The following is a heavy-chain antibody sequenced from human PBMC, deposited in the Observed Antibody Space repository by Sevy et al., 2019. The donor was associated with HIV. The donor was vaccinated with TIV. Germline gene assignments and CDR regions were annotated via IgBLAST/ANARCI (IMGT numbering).Heavy chain of an antibody. D-gene: IGHD3-3*01. J-gene: IGHJ5*02. CDR2: MYYGGRT. Sequence: SETLSLTCTFSGFSISTHSWSWVRRPPGKGLEWIGYMYYGGRTNYNPSLKSRVTMSMDASMNQFSLNLSSVTAADTAVYYCARLYDPRGRMEFDPWGQGTLVTVSS. CDR3: ARLYDPRGRMEFDP. CDR1: GFSISTHS. V-gene: IGHV4-59*11.